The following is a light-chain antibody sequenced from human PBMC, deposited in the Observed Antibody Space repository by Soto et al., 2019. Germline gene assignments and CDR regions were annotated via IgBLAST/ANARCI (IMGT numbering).Light chain of an antibody. J-gene: IGKJ4*01. CDR1: QSVSGK. Sequence: EIVLTQSPATLSVSPGESATLSCGASQSVSGKLAWYQQKPGQAPRLLIYDAYTRTTGIPARFSGSQSGTEFTLTISSLLSEDFAVYFCQQYNNWPLTFGGGTKVDIK. CDR3: QQYNNWPLT. CDR2: DAY. V-gene: IGKV3-15*01.